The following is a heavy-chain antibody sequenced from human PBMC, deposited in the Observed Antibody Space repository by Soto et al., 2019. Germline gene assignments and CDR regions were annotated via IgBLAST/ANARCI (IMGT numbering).Heavy chain of an antibody. CDR1: GFTFSNYA. CDR2: ISDNGANT. J-gene: IGHJ4*02. D-gene: IGHD4-4*01. CDR3: ARATGADFFDY. Sequence: GGSLRLSCIASGFTFSNYAMSWVRQAPGKGLEWVSTISDNGANTFIGDSMKDHFDISRDNSKNTVFLHLGTVRAEDTAIYYCARATGADFFDYWGQGTPVTVSS. V-gene: IGHV3-23*01.